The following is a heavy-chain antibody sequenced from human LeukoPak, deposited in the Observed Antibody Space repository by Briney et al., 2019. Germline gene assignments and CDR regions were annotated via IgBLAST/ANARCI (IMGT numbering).Heavy chain of an antibody. CDR2: ISSSGSTI. CDR1: GFTFSDYY. CDR3: ARDLGCSSTSCYTNYFDY. D-gene: IGHD2-2*02. V-gene: IGHV3-11*04. Sequence: PGGSLRLSCAASGFTFSDYYMSWIRQAPGKGLELVSYISSSGSTIYYADSVKGRFTISRDNAKNSLYLQMNSLRAEDTAVYYCARDLGCSSTSCYTNYFDYWGQGTLVTVSS. J-gene: IGHJ4*02.